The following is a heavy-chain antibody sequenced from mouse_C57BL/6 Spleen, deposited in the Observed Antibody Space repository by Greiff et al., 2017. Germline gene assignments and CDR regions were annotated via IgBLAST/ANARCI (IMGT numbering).Heavy chain of an antibody. Sequence: EVQGVESGGGLVKPGGSLKLSCAASGFTFSSYTMSWVRQTPEKRLEWVATISGGGGNTYYPDSVKGRFTISRDNAKNTLYLQMSSLRSEDTALYYCASLLREWYFDVWGTGTTVTVSS. D-gene: IGHD1-1*01. CDR3: ASLLREWYFDV. V-gene: IGHV5-9*01. CDR2: ISGGGGNT. CDR1: GFTFSSYT. J-gene: IGHJ1*03.